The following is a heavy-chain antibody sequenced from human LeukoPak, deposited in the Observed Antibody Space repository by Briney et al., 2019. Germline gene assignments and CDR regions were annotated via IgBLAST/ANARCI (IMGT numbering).Heavy chain of an antibody. Sequence: GGFLRLSPAASQFTVGSYSMYWGCQAPEKKLEWVSSISSSSSYIYYADSVKGRFTISRDNAKNSLYLQMNSLRAEDTAVYYCASLYGGLRDFDYWGQGTLVTVSS. CDR1: QFTVGSYS. D-gene: IGHD1-26*01. V-gene: IGHV3-21*01. J-gene: IGHJ4*02. CDR3: ASLYGGLRDFDY. CDR2: ISSSSSYI.